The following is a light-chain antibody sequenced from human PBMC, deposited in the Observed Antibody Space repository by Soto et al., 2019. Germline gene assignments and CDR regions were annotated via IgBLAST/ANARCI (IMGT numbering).Light chain of an antibody. Sequence: VVMTQSPLSLPVTLGQPASISCRSSQSLVYSDGNTYLNWFQQRPGQSPRRLIYKVSNRDSGFPDRFSGSGSGTDFTVKISRVEAEDVGVNYCMQGTHWPPSFCPGTKVDIK. V-gene: IGKV2-30*01. CDR3: MQGTHWPPS. CDR2: KVS. J-gene: IGKJ3*01. CDR1: QSLVYSDGNTY.